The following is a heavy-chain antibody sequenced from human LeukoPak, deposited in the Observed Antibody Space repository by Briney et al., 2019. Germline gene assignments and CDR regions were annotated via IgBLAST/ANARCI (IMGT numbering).Heavy chain of an antibody. Sequence: GGSLRLSCAASGFTVSSNYMSWVRQAPGKGLEWVSVIYSGGSTYYADSVKGRFTISRDNSKNTLCLQMNSLRAEDTAVYYCAQQPKLVVLDYWGQGTLVTVSS. CDR1: GFTVSSNY. CDR3: AQQPKLVVLDY. J-gene: IGHJ4*02. D-gene: IGHD2-15*01. V-gene: IGHV3-66*04. CDR2: IYSGGST.